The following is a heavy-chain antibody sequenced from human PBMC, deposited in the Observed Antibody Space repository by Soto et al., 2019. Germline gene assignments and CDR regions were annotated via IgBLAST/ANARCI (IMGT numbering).Heavy chain of an antibody. CDR2: IYYRGNA. V-gene: IGHV4-39*01. CDR3: ARLEGLATISYYFDL. D-gene: IGHD3-9*01. Sequence: SATLSLTCSFHYYSINSYKSYWVLNLQAPGKGLEWIGSIYYRGNAYYNPSLQTRVTISLDKSKSQFSLKLNSVTAADSAVYFCARLEGLATISYYFDLWGTGALITVT. CDR1: YYSINSYKSY. J-gene: IGHJ4*02.